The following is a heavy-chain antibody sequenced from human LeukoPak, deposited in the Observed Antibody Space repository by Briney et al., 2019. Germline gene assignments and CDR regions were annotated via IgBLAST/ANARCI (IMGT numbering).Heavy chain of an antibody. J-gene: IGHJ6*03. CDR1: GGSISSYY. Sequence: SETLSLTCTVSGGSISSYYWSWIRQPAGKGLEWIGRIYTSGSTNYNPSLKSRVTMSVDTSKHQFSLKLGSVTAADTAVYYCATSGDSEVDYYYYYMDVWGKGTTVTVSS. CDR3: ATSGDSEVDYYYYYMDV. V-gene: IGHV4-4*07. D-gene: IGHD1-26*01. CDR2: IYTSGST.